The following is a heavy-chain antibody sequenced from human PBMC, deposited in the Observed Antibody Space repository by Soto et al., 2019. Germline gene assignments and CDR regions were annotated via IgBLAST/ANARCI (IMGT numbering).Heavy chain of an antibody. Sequence: PLRLPCLVFGFTISSLAIRWVRQAPGKVRESVSVTDSKGGSRQYADSVRGRCTIGTENSKNTLTLQMSSRRAEETAVYYCASVVPAALKKAPFDPRGQRTLVTVSS. V-gene: IGHV3-64D*06. D-gene: IGHD2-2*01. CDR3: ASVVPAALKKAPFDP. J-gene: IGHJ5*02. CDR1: GFTISSLA. CDR2: TDSKGGSR.